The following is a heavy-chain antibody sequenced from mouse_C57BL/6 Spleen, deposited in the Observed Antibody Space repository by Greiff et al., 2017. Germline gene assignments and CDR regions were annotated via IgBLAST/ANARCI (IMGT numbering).Heavy chain of an antibody. Sequence: QVQLQQPGAELVMPGASVKLSCKASGYTFTSYWMHWVKQRPGQGLEWIGEIAPSDSYTHYTQKFKGKSTLSVDKSSSTAYMQLSILTSEDSAVYYCARGTAQAAWFAYWGQGTLVTVSA. CDR2: IAPSDSYT. V-gene: IGHV1-69*01. D-gene: IGHD3-2*02. J-gene: IGHJ3*01. CDR1: GYTFTSYW. CDR3: ARGTAQAAWFAY.